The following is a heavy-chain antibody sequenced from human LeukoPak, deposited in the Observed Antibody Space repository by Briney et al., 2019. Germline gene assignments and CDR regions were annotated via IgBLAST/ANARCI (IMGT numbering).Heavy chain of an antibody. CDR3: AKVPDPEWLAPDGDYFDY. Sequence: GGSLRLSCAASGFTFSSYGMHWVRQAPGKGLEWVAFIRYDGSNKYYADSVKGRFTISRDNSKNTLYLQMNSLRAEDTAVYYCAKVPDPEWLAPDGDYFDYWGQGTLVTVSS. D-gene: IGHD6-19*01. V-gene: IGHV3-30*02. J-gene: IGHJ4*02. CDR2: IRYDGSNK. CDR1: GFTFSSYG.